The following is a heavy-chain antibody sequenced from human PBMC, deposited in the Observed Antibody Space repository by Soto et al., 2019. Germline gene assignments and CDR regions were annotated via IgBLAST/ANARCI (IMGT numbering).Heavy chain of an antibody. V-gene: IGHV1-18*01. J-gene: IGHJ5*02. CDR1: GYTFTSYG. Sequence: QVQLVQSGGEVKKPGASVKVSCKASGYTFTSYGISWVRQAPGQGLEWMGRISAYNGNTNYAQKLPGRVTMTHDTSTSKANMELRSLRADDTAVYCCARVVGALGHWFDPWGQGTLVTVSS. CDR2: ISAYNGNT. D-gene: IGHD1-26*01. CDR3: ARVVGALGHWFDP.